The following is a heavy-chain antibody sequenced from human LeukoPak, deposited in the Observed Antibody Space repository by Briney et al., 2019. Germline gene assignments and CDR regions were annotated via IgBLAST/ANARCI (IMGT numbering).Heavy chain of an antibody. CDR1: GYTFTSYA. Sequence: GASVKVSCKASGYTFTSYAISWVRQAPGQGLEWMGRIIPIFGTANYAQKFQGRVTITTDESTSTAYMELSSLRSEDTAVYYCARDSYGLDYYYYMDVWGKGTTVTVSS. D-gene: IGHD5-18*01. J-gene: IGHJ6*03. CDR2: IIPIFGTA. CDR3: ARDSYGLDYYYYMDV. V-gene: IGHV1-69*05.